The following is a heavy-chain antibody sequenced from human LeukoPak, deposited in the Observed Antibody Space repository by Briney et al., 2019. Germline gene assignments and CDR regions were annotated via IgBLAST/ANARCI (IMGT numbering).Heavy chain of an antibody. CDR3: ARDKVNTGLDAFDI. V-gene: IGHV3-21*01. D-gene: IGHD5-18*01. CDR1: GFTFSSYS. J-gene: IGHJ3*02. Sequence: TGGSLRLSCAASGFTFSSYSLNWVRQAPGKGLEWVSSINVCSRDIYYADSVKGRFTISRDNAKNSLYLQMNSLRAEDTAMYYCARDKVNTGLDAFDIWGQGTMVTVSS. CDR2: INVCSRDI.